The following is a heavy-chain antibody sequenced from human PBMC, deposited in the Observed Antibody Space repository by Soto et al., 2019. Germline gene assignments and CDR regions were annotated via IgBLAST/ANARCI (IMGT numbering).Heavy chain of an antibody. V-gene: IGHV4-59*01. CDR3: ARGKRDYVWGSYRPSMYYFDY. Sequence: SESLSLTCTVSGGSISSYYWSWIRQPPGKGLEWIGYIYYSGSTNYNPSLKSRVTISVDTSKNQFSLKLSSVTAADTAVYYCARGKRDYVWGSYRPSMYYFDYWGQGTLVTVSS. J-gene: IGHJ4*02. CDR1: GGSISSYY. CDR2: IYYSGST. D-gene: IGHD3-16*02.